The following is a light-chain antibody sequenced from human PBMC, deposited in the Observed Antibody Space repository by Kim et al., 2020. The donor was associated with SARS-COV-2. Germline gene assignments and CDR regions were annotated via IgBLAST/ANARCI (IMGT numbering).Light chain of an antibody. CDR1: NVGSQI. J-gene: IGLJ1*01. Sequence: SYELTQPVSVSVTLGQTATLTCEGDNVGSQIVHWYQQKPGQAPVRVIYGDFKRPTGIPDRFLGSKSGNTATLTINRVQAGDEADYFCQVWDTNTYVFGSGTKVNVL. CDR2: GDF. CDR3: QVWDTNTYV. V-gene: IGLV3-9*01.